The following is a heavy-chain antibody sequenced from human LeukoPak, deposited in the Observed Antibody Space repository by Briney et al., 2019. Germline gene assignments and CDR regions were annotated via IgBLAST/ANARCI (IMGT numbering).Heavy chain of an antibody. V-gene: IGHV4-39*01. CDR1: GGSISSSSYY. D-gene: IGHD3-10*01. J-gene: IGHJ4*02. CDR2: IYYSGST. Sequence: SETLSLTCTVSGGSISSSSYYWGWIRQPPGKGLEWIGSIYYSGSTYYNPSLKSRVTISVDTSKNQFSLKLSSVTAADTAVYYCARQKFDYYSSGSYPVIYWGQGTLVTVSS. CDR3: ARQKFDYYSSGSYPVIY.